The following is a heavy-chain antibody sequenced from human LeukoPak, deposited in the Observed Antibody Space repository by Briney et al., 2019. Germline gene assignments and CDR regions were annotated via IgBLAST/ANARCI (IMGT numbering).Heavy chain of an antibody. J-gene: IGHJ3*02. CDR1: GGSISSSSYY. V-gene: IGHV4-39*01. CDR2: IYYSGST. D-gene: IGHD3-22*01. CDR3: ARHKYYYDSSGYPSDAFDI. Sequence: SETLSLTCTVSGGSISSSSYYWGWIRQPPGKGLEWIGSIYYSGSTYYNPSRKSRVTISVDTSKNQFSLKLSSVTAADTAVYYCARHKYYYDSSGYPSDAFDIWGQGTMVTVSS.